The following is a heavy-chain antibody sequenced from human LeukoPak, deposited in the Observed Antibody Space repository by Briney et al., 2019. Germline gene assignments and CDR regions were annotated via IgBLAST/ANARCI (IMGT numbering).Heavy chain of an antibody. CDR3: AKKAHYDAYAKYFDY. Sequence: GGSLRLSCAASGFTFSSYEMNWVRQAPGKGLEWVSYISSSGSTIYYADSVKGRFTISRDNSNNMLYLQMNSLRAEDTAVYYCAKKAHYDAYAKYFDYWGQGTLVTVSS. V-gene: IGHV3-48*03. CDR1: GFTFSSYE. D-gene: IGHD4-17*01. J-gene: IGHJ4*02. CDR2: ISSSGSTI.